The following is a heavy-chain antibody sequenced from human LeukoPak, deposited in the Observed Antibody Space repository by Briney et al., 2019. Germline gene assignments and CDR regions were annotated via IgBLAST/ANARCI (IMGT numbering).Heavy chain of an antibody. CDR1: GGSISSGGYY. V-gene: IGHV4-31*03. D-gene: IGHD3-9*01. CDR3: ARVRSSYDILTGYYNADYYGMDV. Sequence: SETLSLTCTVSGGSISSGGYYWSWIRQHPGTGLEWIGYIYYSGSTYYNPSLKSRVTISVDTSKNQFSLKLSSVTAADTAVYYCARVRSSYDILTGYYNADYYGMDVWGQGTTVTVSS. J-gene: IGHJ6*02. CDR2: IYYSGST.